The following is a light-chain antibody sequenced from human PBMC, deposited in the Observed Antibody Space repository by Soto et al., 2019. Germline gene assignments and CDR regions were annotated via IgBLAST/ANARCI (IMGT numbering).Light chain of an antibody. CDR3: QQSGT. Sequence: EIVLTQSPGTLSLSPGERATLSCRASQTVTSNYLAWYQHKPGQAPRLLIYDASKRALGSPVRFSGSGSGTDFTLTIIRLEPEDFAVYNCQQSGTFGQGTKVEI. CDR1: QTVTSNY. V-gene: IGKV3-20*01. J-gene: IGKJ1*01. CDR2: DAS.